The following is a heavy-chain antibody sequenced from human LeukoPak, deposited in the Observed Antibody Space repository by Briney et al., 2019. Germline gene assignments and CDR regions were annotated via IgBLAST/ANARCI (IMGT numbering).Heavy chain of an antibody. CDR1: GFTFSSYA. V-gene: IGHV3-23*01. CDR3: AKGGPGLWFGELLSPCYFDY. J-gene: IGHJ4*02. CDR2: ISGSGGST. D-gene: IGHD3-10*01. Sequence: PGGSLRLSCAASGFTFSSYAMSWVRQAPGKGLEWVSAISGSGGSTYYADSVKGRFTISRDNSKNTLCLQMNSLRAEDTAVYYCAKGGPGLWFGELLSPCYFDYWGQGTLVTVSS.